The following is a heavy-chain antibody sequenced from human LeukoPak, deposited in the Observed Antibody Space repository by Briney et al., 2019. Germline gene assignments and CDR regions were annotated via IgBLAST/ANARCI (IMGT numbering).Heavy chain of an antibody. V-gene: IGHV3-23*01. D-gene: IGHD5-12*01. CDR2: ISGSGGST. Sequence: GGSLRLSCAASGFTFSSYAMSWVRQAPGKGLEWVSAISGSGGSTYYADSVKGRFTISRDNAKNSLYLQMNSLRAEDTAVYYCARREYSGYDYYYYYYMDVWGKGTTVTVSS. CDR3: ARREYSGYDYYYYYYMDV. J-gene: IGHJ6*03. CDR1: GFTFSSYA.